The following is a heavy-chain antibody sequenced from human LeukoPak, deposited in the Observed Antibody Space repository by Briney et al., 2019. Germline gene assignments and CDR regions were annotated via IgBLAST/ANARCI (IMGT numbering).Heavy chain of an antibody. V-gene: IGHV4-39*07. D-gene: IGHD5-12*01. Sequence: SETLSLTCTVSGGSISSSSYYWGWIRQPPGKGLEWIGSIYYSGSTYYNPSLKSRVTISVDTSKNQFSLKLSSVTAADTAVYYCARDTWPRTPYLWWLQGDVWGQGTTVTVSS. CDR2: IYYSGST. CDR1: GGSISSSSYY. CDR3: ARDTWPRTPYLWWLQGDV. J-gene: IGHJ6*02.